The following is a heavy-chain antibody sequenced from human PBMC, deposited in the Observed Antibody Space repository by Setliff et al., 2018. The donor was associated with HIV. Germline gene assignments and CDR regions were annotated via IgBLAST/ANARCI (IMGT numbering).Heavy chain of an antibody. J-gene: IGHJ3*02. D-gene: IGHD4-17*01. CDR3: ARVGYGDYGDAFDI. Sequence: SETLSLTCTVSGGSVSSGSYYWSWIRQPAGKGLEWIGHIYTSGSINYNPSLKSRVTISVDTSKNQFSLKLSSVTAADTAVYYCARVGYGDYGDAFDIWGQGTMVTVSS. CDR2: IYTSGSI. CDR1: GGSVSSGSYY. V-gene: IGHV4-61*09.